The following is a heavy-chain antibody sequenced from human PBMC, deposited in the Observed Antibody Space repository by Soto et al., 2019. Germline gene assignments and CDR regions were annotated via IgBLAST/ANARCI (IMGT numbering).Heavy chain of an antibody. CDR3: ARYGIVVVPASPTGTHWYFDL. Sequence: ASVKVSCKASGYTFTSYGISWVRQAPGQGLEWMGWISAYNGNTNYAQKLQGRVTMTTDTSTSTAYLELRSLRSDDTAVYYCARYGIVVVPASPTGTHWYFDLWGRGTLVTVSS. D-gene: IGHD2-2*01. CDR1: GYTFTSYG. V-gene: IGHV1-18*01. CDR2: ISAYNGNT. J-gene: IGHJ2*01.